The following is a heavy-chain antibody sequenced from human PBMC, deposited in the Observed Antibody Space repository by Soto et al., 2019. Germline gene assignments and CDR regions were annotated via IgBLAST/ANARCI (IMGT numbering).Heavy chain of an antibody. Sequence: SETLSLTCTVSGVSISSGNYYWIWIRQPPGKGLEWIGYTYDSGSTYYNPSLKSRVTISADTSKNQFSLKLNSVTAADTAVYYCARRGYTYGIFDYWGQGTLVTVSS. D-gene: IGHD5-18*01. CDR2: TYDSGST. CDR1: GVSISSGNYY. J-gene: IGHJ4*02. V-gene: IGHV4-30-4*01. CDR3: ARRGYTYGIFDY.